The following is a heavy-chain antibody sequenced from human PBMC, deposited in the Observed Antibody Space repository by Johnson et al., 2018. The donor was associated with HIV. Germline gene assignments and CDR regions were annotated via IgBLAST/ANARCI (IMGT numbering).Heavy chain of an antibody. CDR1: GFNFDDYA. V-gene: IGHV3-9*01. J-gene: IGHJ3*02. Sequence: VQLLESGGGVVQPGGSLRLSCAASGFNFDDYAMHWVRQAPGKGLEWVSGISWNSGSIYFADSVKGRFTISRDNSKNTLYLQMNSLRAEDTAVYYCARENGVEMATVNDAFDIWGQGTMVTVSS. CDR2: ISWNSGSI. D-gene: IGHD5-24*01. CDR3: ARENGVEMATVNDAFDI.